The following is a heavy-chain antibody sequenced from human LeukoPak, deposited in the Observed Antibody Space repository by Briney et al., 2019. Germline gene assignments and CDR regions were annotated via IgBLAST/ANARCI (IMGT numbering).Heavy chain of an antibody. D-gene: IGHD3-10*01. CDR2: IYTSGST. V-gene: IGHV4-4*07. Sequence: SETLSLTCTVSGASISRYQWSWIRQPAGKGREWLGRIYTSGSTDYNPSLRSRGTISVDTSKNQFSLKVRYVTDADTAVYYCAREPPSYASENFIDAFDIWGQGTKVTVSS. CDR1: GASISRYQ. J-gene: IGHJ3*02. CDR3: AREPPSYASENFIDAFDI.